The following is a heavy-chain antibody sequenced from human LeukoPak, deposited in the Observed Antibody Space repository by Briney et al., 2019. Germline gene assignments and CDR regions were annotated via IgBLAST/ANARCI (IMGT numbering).Heavy chain of an antibody. CDR3: ARARTIFGVVTP. V-gene: IGHV4-34*01. D-gene: IGHD3-3*01. Sequence: SETLSLTCAVYGGSFSGYYWSWIRQPPGKGLEWIGEINHRGSTKYNPSLKSRVTISVDTSKNQFSLKLSSVTAADTAVYYCARARTIFGVVTPWGQGTLVTVSS. CDR1: GGSFSGYY. CDR2: INHRGST. J-gene: IGHJ5*02.